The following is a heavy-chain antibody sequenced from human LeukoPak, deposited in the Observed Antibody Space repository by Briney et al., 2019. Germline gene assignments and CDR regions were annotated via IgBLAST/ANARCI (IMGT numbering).Heavy chain of an antibody. CDR1: GDSITTYY. D-gene: IGHD6-19*01. CDR3: ARAPAVAGGTFDM. V-gene: IGHV4-59*01. Sequence: SETLSLTCSVSGDSITTYYWNWIRQPPGKGLEWIGYIYHSGRTNYNLSLKSRVTISVDTSKNQFSLKLISVTAADTAVYYCARAPAVAGGTFDMWGQVTMVTVSS. J-gene: IGHJ3*02. CDR2: IYHSGRT.